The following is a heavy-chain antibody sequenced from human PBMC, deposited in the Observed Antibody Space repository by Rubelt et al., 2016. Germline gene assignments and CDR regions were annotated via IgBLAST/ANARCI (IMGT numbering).Heavy chain of an antibody. V-gene: IGHV4-39*01. J-gene: IGHJ5*02. D-gene: IGHD1-26*01. CDR1: CGSISSSSYY. Sequence: QLQLQESGPGLVKPSETLSLPCTVSCGSISSSSYYWGWIRQPPGKGLAWIRTIYYSGSTYYNASLTSRVTKSEDTSKNQFSLKMNSVTAADTAVFYCARNTGSSPFDPWGQGTLVTVSS. CDR2: IYYSGST. CDR3: ARNTGSSPFDP.